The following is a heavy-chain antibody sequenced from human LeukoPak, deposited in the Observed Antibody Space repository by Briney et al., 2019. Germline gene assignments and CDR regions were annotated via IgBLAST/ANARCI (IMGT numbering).Heavy chain of an antibody. J-gene: IGHJ4*02. D-gene: IGHD3-22*01. CDR1: GYTFTSYG. V-gene: IGHV1-18*01. Sequence: ALVKVSCKASGYTFTSYGISWVRQAPGQGLEWMGWISAYNGNTNYAQKLQGRVTMTTDTSTSTAYMELRSLRSDDTAVYYCAREVTTYYYDSSGYSPFDYWGQGTLVTVSS. CDR2: ISAYNGNT. CDR3: AREVTTYYYDSSGYSPFDY.